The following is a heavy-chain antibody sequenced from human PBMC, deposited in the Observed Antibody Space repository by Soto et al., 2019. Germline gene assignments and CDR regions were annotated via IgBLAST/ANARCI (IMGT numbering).Heavy chain of an antibody. CDR3: ARGLNVYYFDY. CDR1: GYTFTSYS. CDR2: INAGNGNT. D-gene: IGHD3-16*01. J-gene: IGHJ4*02. Sequence: ASVKVSCKASGYTFTSYSMHWVRQAPGQRLEWMGWINAGNGNTKYSQKFQGRVTITRDTSASTAYMELSSLRSEDTAVYYCARGLNVYYFDYWGRGTLVTVSS. V-gene: IGHV1-3*01.